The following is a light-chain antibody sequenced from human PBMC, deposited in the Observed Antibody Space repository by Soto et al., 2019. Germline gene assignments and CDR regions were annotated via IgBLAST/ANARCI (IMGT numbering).Light chain of an antibody. Sequence: QSSLTQPASVSGSPGQLITISCTGTSSDVGGYNYVSWYQQQSGKAPKLMIHEVRNRPSGVSNRFSGSKSGNTASLTISGLQAEDEADYYCSSYTSSRAYVFGIGTKLTVL. CDR3: SSYTSSRAYV. CDR1: SSDVGGYNY. V-gene: IGLV2-14*01. CDR2: EVR. J-gene: IGLJ1*01.